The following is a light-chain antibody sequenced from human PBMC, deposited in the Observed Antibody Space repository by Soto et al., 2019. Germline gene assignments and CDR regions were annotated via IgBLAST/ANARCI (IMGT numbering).Light chain of an antibody. CDR3: QQYDGN. J-gene: IGKJ4*01. CDR1: QNINTW. V-gene: IGKV1-5*01. Sequence: DTQLTQSPSTLSASVGDRVTITCRASQNINTWLAWYQQRPGTAPELLIYGASKLESGVPSRFSGSGSGTEFTLTISSLQPDDFAAYYCQQYDGNFGGGTKVEIK. CDR2: GAS.